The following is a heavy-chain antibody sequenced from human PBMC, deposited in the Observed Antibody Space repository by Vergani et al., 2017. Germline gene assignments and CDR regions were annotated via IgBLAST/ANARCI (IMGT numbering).Heavy chain of an antibody. CDR1: GGTFSSYA. J-gene: IGHJ6*03. Sequence: QVQLVQSGAEVKKPGSSVKVSCKASGGTFSSYAISWVRQAPGQGLEWMGGIILIFGTANYAQKFQGRVTITADESTSTAYMELSSLRSEDTAVYYRATKMGDDSSPYYYYYYMDVWGKGTTVTVSS. D-gene: IGHD6-13*01. V-gene: IGHV1-69*01. CDR3: ATKMGDDSSPYYYYYYMDV. CDR2: IILIFGTA.